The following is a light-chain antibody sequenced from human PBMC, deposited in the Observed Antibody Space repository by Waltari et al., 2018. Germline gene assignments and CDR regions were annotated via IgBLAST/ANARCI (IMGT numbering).Light chain of an antibody. CDR2: RAS. Sequence: ETVVTQSPGTLSVSPGERATLSCRTSPSIGSSLAWYQQKPGQSPRLLNVRASTRATGIPARFSGSGSETEFTLTISSLQSEDSAVYYCQQYNNWSPGTFGQGTRVEV. V-gene: IGKV3D-15*01. J-gene: IGKJ1*01. CDR1: PSIGSS. CDR3: QQYNNWSPGT.